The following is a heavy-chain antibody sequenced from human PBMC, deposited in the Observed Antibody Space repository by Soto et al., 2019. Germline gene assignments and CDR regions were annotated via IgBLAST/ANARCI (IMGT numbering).Heavy chain of an antibody. V-gene: IGHV2-5*02. Sequence: SGPTLVNPTQTLTLTCTFSGFSLSTRDVGVGWIRQPPGEALEWLGVVYWDDSKTYSPSLESRLTITKDTSKNQVVLRMTKMDPVDTATYYCAHCRGGVASFWGQGTLVTVSS. CDR3: AHCRGGVASF. D-gene: IGHD2-2*01. CDR1: GFSLSTRDVG. CDR2: VYWDDSK. J-gene: IGHJ4*02.